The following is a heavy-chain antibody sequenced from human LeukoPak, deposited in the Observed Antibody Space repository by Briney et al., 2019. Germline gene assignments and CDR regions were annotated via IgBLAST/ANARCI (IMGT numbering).Heavy chain of an antibody. CDR2: IKSKNDGGTT. CDR1: GFIFNKAW. V-gene: IGHV3-15*01. CDR3: TPVMVEDRGF. J-gene: IGHJ4*02. Sequence: PGGSLRLSCAASGFIFNKAWTNWVRQAPGKGPEWVGRIKSKNDGGTTDYGSPVKGRFTISRDDSKNTLHLQMNSLITDDTAIYYCTPVMVEDRGFWGQGTLVTVSS. D-gene: IGHD2-15*01.